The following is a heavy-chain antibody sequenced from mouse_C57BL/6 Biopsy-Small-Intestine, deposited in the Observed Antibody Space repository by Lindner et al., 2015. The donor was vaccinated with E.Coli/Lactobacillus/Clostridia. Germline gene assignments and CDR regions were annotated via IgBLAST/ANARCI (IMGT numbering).Heavy chain of an antibody. D-gene: IGHD3-2*02. CDR3: ARSEGSSGFFDY. CDR2: IYPYNGLS. J-gene: IGHJ2*01. V-gene: IGHV1-31*01. Sequence: VQLQESGPELVKPGASVKISCKASGYSFIGYYMHWVKQSHGNILDWIGYIYPYNGLSSYNREFKGKATLTVDKSSSTAYMELRSLTSEDSAVFYCARSEGSSGFFDYWGQGTTLTVSS. CDR1: GYSFIGYY.